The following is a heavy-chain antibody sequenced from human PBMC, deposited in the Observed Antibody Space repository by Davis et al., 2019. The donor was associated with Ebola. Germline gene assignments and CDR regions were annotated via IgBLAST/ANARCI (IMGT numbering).Heavy chain of an antibody. Sequence: GESLKISCKGSGYSFPSYWISWVRQMPGKGLEWMGRIDPSDSYSNYSPSFQGHVTISADKSISTAYLQWSSLKASDTAMYYCASLRRTITGMDDGFDIWGQGTMVTVSS. CDR3: ASLRRTITGMDDGFDI. CDR1: GYSFPSYW. D-gene: IGHD2-8*02. J-gene: IGHJ3*02. V-gene: IGHV5-10-1*01. CDR2: IDPSDSYS.